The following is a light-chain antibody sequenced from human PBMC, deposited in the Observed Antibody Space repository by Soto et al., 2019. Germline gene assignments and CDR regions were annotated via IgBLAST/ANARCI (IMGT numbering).Light chain of an antibody. CDR2: AAS. CDR3: PQSYSTPPT. Sequence: DIQMTQSPSSLSASVGDRVTITCRASQSISSYLNWYQQKPGKAPKLLIYAASSLQSGVPSRFSGRGSGTDFTLTIRSLQPEDFATYDSPQSYSTPPTFGGETQEEIK. V-gene: IGKV1-39*01. J-gene: IGKJ4*01. CDR1: QSISSY.